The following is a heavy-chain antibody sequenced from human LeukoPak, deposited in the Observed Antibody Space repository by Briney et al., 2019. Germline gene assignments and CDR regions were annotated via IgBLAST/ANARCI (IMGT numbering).Heavy chain of an antibody. D-gene: IGHD6-19*01. CDR3: ASAGSGWSFYS. CDR1: GDSISSYY. J-gene: IGHJ4*02. Sequence: PSETLSLTCTVSGDSISSYYWTWIRQPPGKGLEWIGYIYYSGSTNYNPSLRSRVTISVDTSKNQLSLRLSSVTAADTAVYYCASAGSGWSFYSWGQGTLVTVSS. V-gene: IGHV4-59*01. CDR2: IYYSGST.